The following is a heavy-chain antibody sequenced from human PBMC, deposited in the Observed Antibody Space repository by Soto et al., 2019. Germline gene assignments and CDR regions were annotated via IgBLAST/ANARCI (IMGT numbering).Heavy chain of an antibody. V-gene: IGHV3-30*18. CDR1: GFTFSNYG. CDR3: AKGDWFDP. CDR2: ISYDGSNK. J-gene: IGHJ5*02. Sequence: QVQLVESGGGVVQPGRSLRLSCAASGFTFSNYGMHWVRQAPGNGLEWVAVISYDGSNKYYADSVKGRFSISRDNSKNTLYLQMNSLRAEDTAVYYCAKGDWFDPWGQGTLVTVSS.